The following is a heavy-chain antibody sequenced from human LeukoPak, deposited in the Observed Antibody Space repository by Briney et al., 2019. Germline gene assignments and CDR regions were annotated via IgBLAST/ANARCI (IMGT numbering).Heavy chain of an antibody. CDR1: GGSISSSSYY. J-gene: IGHJ5*02. V-gene: IGHV4-39*07. D-gene: IGHD3-9*01. CDR2: IYYSGST. Sequence: PSETLSLTCTVSGGSISSSSYYWGWIRQPPGKGLEWIGSIYYSGSTYYNPSLKSRVTISVDTSKNQFSLKLSSVTAADTAVYYCARTVLTGYFNWFDPWGQGTLVTVSS. CDR3: ARTVLTGYFNWFDP.